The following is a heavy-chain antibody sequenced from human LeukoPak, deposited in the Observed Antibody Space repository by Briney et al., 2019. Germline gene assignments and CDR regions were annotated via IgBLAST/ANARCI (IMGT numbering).Heavy chain of an antibody. CDR1: GYTFTGYY. D-gene: IGHD2-15*01. Sequence: ASVKVSCKASGYTFTGYYMHWVRQAPGQGLEWMGWIRPDSGGTNYAQKFQGRVTMTRDTSISTAYMELSRLTSDDTAVYYCARGVVAASFYYYMDVWDKGTTVTISS. V-gene: IGHV1-2*02. J-gene: IGHJ6*03. CDR3: ARGVVAASFYYYMDV. CDR2: IRPDSGGT.